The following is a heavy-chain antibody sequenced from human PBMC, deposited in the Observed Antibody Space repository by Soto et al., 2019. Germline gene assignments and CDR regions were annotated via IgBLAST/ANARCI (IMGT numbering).Heavy chain of an antibody. CDR3: ARRLLGYSSSIDP. CDR2: MNPNSGNT. CDR1: GYTFTSYD. J-gene: IGHJ5*02. V-gene: IGHV1-8*01. Sequence: ASVTVSCKASGYTFTSYDINWVRQPTGQGLEWMGWMNPNSGNTGYAQKLQGRVTMTRNTSITTVYMELSSLRAEDTAVYYCARRLLGYSSSIDPWGQGTLVTVSS. D-gene: IGHD6-13*01.